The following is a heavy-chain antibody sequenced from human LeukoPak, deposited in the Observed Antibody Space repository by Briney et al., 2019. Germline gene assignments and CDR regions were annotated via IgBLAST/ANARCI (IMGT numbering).Heavy chain of an antibody. Sequence: SETLSLTCTVSGGSISSGSYYWSWIRQPAGKGLEWIGRIYTSGSTNYNPSLKSRVTISVDTSKNQFSLKLSSVTAADTAVYYCARDSRGTGADNWFDPWGQGTLVTVSS. D-gene: IGHD7-27*01. V-gene: IGHV4-61*02. CDR2: IYTSGST. J-gene: IGHJ5*02. CDR1: GGSISSGSYY. CDR3: ARDSRGTGADNWFDP.